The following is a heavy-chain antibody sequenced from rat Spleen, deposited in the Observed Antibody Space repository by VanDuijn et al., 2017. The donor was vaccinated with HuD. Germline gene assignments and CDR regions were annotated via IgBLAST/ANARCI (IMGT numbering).Heavy chain of an antibody. V-gene: IGHV2-1*01. CDR3: ARAVYGGFGYFDY. D-gene: IGHD1-11*01. Sequence: QVQLKESGPDLVQPSQTLSLTCTVSGFSLTSYSVNWVRQPPGKGLEGMGGIWGDGSTKYNSAYKSRLSISRDTSKSQVFLKMNSLQTEDTATYYCARAVYGGFGYFDYWGQGVMVTVSS. CDR2: IWGDGST. CDR1: GFSLTSYS. J-gene: IGHJ2*01.